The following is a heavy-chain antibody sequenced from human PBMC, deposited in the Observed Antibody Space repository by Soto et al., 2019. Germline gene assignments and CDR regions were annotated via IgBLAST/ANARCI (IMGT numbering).Heavy chain of an antibody. Sequence: SETLCLTCAVSGGSISCDGYSWRWIRQPPGKGLEWIGYIYHSGSTYYNPSLKSRVTISVDRSKNQFSLQLSSVTAADTAAYYCAREAGYSSSWY. CDR3: AREAGYSSSWY. V-gene: IGHV4-30-2*01. CDR1: GGSISCDGYS. CDR2: IYHSGST. J-gene: IGHJ2*01. D-gene: IGHD6-13*01.